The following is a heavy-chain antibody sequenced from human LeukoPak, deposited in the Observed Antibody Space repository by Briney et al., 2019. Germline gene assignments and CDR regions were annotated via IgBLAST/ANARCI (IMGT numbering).Heavy chain of an antibody. J-gene: IGHJ5*02. CDR3: ARGGTTDSDNWFDT. Sequence: KPGESLKISRKGSGYSLTNYWIGWVRQMPGKGLEWMGIIYPGDSDTRYSPSFQGQVTISADKSISTAYLQWSTLKASDTAIYYCARGGTTDSDNWFDTWGQGTLVTVSS. CDR2: IYPGDSDT. V-gene: IGHV5-51*03. CDR1: GYSLTNYW. D-gene: IGHD4-11*01.